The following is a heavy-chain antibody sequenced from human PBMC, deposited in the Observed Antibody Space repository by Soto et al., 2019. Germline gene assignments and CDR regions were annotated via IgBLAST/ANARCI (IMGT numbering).Heavy chain of an antibody. V-gene: IGHV4-59*01. CDR2: VYYSGTT. Sequence: SETLSLTCTVSGGSITSYYWSWIRQPPGKGLEWIGCVYYSGTTNYSPSLKSRVTISVDTSKNQFSLKLTSVTAADTAVYYCARWGSGLDYWGQGTLVTVSS. D-gene: IGHD6-19*01. CDR1: GGSITSYY. CDR3: ARWGSGLDY. J-gene: IGHJ4*02.